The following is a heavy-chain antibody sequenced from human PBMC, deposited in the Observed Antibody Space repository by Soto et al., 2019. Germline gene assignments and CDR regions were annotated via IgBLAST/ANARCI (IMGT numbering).Heavy chain of an antibody. CDR1: GFTFSSYA. J-gene: IGHJ5*02. CDR2: ISGTGGNT. CDR3: ARDYWFDP. V-gene: IGHV3-23*01. Sequence: PGGSLRLSCAASGFTFSSYAMTWVRQAPGKGLEWVSTISGTGGNTYYADSVKGRFTISRDNSTSTAYMELSSLRSEDTAVYYCARDYWFDPWGQGTLVTVSS.